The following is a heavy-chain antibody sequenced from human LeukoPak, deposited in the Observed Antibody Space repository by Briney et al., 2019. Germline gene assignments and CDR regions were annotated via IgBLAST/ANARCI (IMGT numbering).Heavy chain of an antibody. CDR2: SDPEDGET. D-gene: IGHD3-9*01. J-gene: IGHJ5*02. Sequence: GASVKVSCNVSGYTLTESSIHWVRQAPGKGLEGMGGSDPEDGETIYAQKFQGRVTMTEDTSTDTAYMELSSLRSEDTAVYFCAAQIILTGYGKLRWFDPWGQGTLVTVSS. CDR3: AAQIILTGYGKLRWFDP. CDR1: GYTLTESS. V-gene: IGHV1-24*01.